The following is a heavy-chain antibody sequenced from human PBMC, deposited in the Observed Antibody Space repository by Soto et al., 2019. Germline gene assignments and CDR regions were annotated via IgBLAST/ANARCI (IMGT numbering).Heavy chain of an antibody. D-gene: IGHD6-19*01. CDR3: ARGGVAVAGTLPSYGMDV. V-gene: IGHV1-2*04. Sequence: ASVKVSCKASGYTFAGYYMQWVRQAPGQGLEWMGWINPNSGGTNYAQKFQGWVTMTRDTSISTAYMELSRLRSDDTAVYYCARGGVAVAGTLPSYGMDVWGQGTTVTVSS. J-gene: IGHJ6*02. CDR2: INPNSGGT. CDR1: GYTFAGYY.